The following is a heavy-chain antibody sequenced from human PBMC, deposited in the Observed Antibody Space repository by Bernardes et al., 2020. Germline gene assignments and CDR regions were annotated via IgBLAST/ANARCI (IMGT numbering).Heavy chain of an antibody. V-gene: IGHV1-8*01. CDR1: GYTFSNYD. J-gene: IGHJ4*02. CDR3: ARVRDRGYSYGWAY. Sequence: ASVKVSCKASGYTFSNYDINWVRQAPGQGLEWMGWMNPNSGQTAYAQKFQGRVTMTRNTSISTAYMELSSLRSEDTAVYYCARVRDRGYSYGWAYWGQGTLVTVSS. D-gene: IGHD5-18*01. CDR2: MNPNSGQT.